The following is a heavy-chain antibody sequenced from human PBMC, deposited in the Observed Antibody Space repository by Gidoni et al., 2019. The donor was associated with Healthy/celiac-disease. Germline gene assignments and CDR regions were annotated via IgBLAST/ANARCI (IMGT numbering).Heavy chain of an antibody. V-gene: IGHV3-66*02. Sequence: EVQLVESGGGLGKPGGSLRGSCAATGFTVSRHYMSWGRQAPGKGLECVSFCYSGGSTFYADSVKGRFTISRDNSKNTLYLQMNSLRPADTAVYYCARGGAWVGCYYGSFDYWGQGTLVTVSS. CDR3: ARGGAWVGCYYGSFDY. J-gene: IGHJ4*02. CDR2: CYSGGST. CDR1: GFTVSRHY. D-gene: IGHD2-21*01.